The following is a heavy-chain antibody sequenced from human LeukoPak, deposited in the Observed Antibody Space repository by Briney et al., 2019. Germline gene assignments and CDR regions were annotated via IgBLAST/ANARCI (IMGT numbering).Heavy chain of an antibody. D-gene: IGHD6-19*01. J-gene: IGHJ3*02. CDR1: GGSFSGYY. CDR2: INHSGST. CDR3: ARRRLAVAGIGAFDI. Sequence: ASETLSLTCAVYGGSFSGYYWSWIRQPPGKGLEWIGEINHSGSTNYNPSRKSRVTISVDTSKNQFSLKLSSVTAADTAVYYCARRRLAVAGIGAFDIWGQGTMVTVSS. V-gene: IGHV4-34*01.